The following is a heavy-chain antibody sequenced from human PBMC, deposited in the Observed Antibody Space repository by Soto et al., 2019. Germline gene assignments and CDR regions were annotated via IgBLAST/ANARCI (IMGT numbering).Heavy chain of an antibody. CDR2: IIPIFGTA. CDR1: GGTFSRYA. V-gene: IGHV1-69*06. CDR3: ASGSSGGLAYAFDI. Sequence: QVQLVQSGAEVKKPGSSVKVSCKASGGTFSRYAFSWLRQAPGQGLEWMGGIIPIFGTANYAQKFQGRVTITAEKSTSKAYMELSSLRSEETAVYYCASGSSGGLAYAFDIWGQGTMVTVSS. J-gene: IGHJ3*02. D-gene: IGHD6-19*01.